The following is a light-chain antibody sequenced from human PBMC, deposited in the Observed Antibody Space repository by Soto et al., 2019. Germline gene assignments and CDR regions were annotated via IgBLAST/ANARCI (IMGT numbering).Light chain of an antibody. V-gene: IGLV2-23*01. CDR2: EGS. CDR3: CSYAGSRSYV. Sequence: QSALTQPASVSGSPGQSITISCTGTSSDVGSHNLVSWYQQHPGKAPKLMIYEGSKRPSGVSNRFSGSKSGDTASLTISGLQAEDEADYYCCSYAGSRSYVFGNGTQVTVL. J-gene: IGLJ1*01. CDR1: SSDVGSHNL.